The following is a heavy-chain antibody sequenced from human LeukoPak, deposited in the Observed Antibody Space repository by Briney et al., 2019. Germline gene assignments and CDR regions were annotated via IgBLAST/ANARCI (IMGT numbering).Heavy chain of an antibody. CDR1: GFIFSSYS. CDR3: ARGLGSSWYSPDY. Sequence: GGSLRLSCAASGFIFSSYSMNWVRQAPGKGLEWVSSITGSSSYIYYADLVKGRFTISRDNAKNSLYLQINSLRAEDTAVYYCARGLGSSWYSPDYWGQGTLVTVSS. J-gene: IGHJ4*02. D-gene: IGHD6-13*01. V-gene: IGHV3-21*01. CDR2: ITGSSSYI.